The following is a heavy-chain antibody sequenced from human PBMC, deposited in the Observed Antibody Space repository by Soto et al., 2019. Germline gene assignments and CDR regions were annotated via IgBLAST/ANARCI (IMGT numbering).Heavy chain of an antibody. D-gene: IGHD1-26*01. V-gene: IGHV5-51*01. CDR1: GYSFTSYL. CDR2: INPGDSEA. CDR3: GRGHAGGYCDFYKWCKP. J-gene: IGHJ5*02. Sequence: GKSLKISCKVSGYSFTSYLIGWVRQKPGKGLEWMGIINPGDSEARYSPSFQGQVTFSVDWRSGTAYLQWDKLKASDTAMYYCGRGHAGGYCDFYKWCKPWGRESLGTVAS.